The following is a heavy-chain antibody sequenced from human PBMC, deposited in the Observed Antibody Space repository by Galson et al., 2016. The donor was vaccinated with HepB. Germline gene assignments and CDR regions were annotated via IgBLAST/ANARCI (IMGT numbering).Heavy chain of an antibody. CDR1: GASISGSSYY. V-gene: IGHV4-39*07. CDR3: AAKSWNPHLPLFAS. CDR2: LYYSGTT. J-gene: IGHJ4*02. Sequence: SETLSLTCSVTGASISGSSYYWVWLRQPPGQGLEWIGSLYYSGTTYYSSSLKRRVTISVNTSKNQFSLKLISVTAADTAVYYGAAKSWNPHLPLFASWGQGILVTASS. D-gene: IGHD1-1*01.